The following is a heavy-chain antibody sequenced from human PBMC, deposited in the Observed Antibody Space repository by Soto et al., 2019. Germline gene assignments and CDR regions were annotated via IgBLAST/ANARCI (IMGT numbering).Heavy chain of an antibody. J-gene: IGHJ4*02. CDR2: ISGSGDST. CDR3: ANDSVINLSGYDSE. Sequence: VGSLRLSFAASGFTFSTYAMIWVRQAPGKGLEWVSAISGSGDSTYYADSVKGRFTISRDNSKNTLYLQMSSLRAEDTAIYYWANDSVINLSGYDSEWGKGTLVTVS. CDR1: GFTFSTYA. D-gene: IGHD5-12*01. V-gene: IGHV3-23*01.